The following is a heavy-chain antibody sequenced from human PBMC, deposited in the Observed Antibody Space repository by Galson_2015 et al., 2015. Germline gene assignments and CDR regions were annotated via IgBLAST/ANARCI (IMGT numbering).Heavy chain of an antibody. D-gene: IGHD5-18*01. Sequence: SLRLSCAASGFTFSSYPMGWVRQAPGKGLEWVSGISASGGSTYYAGSVKGRFTISRDSSKNTLYLQMNSLRPEDTAVYYCAKDYGGTAMGKYYFDYWGQGTLVSVSS. J-gene: IGHJ4*02. V-gene: IGHV3-23*01. CDR2: ISASGGST. CDR3: AKDYGGTAMGKYYFDY. CDR1: GFTFSSYP.